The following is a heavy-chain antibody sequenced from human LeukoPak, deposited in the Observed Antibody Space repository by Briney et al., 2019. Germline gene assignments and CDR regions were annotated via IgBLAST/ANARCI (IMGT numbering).Heavy chain of an antibody. Sequence: GGSLRLSCATSGFTLRYYQMNWVRQAPGKGLEWVSYINVVNGAIYYADSVKGRFTISGDIATNSVYLQMNSLRVEDTALYYCVRSLDYWGQGTLVTVSS. CDR1: GFTLRYYQ. CDR2: INVVNGAI. V-gene: IGHV3-48*01. J-gene: IGHJ4*02. CDR3: VRSLDY.